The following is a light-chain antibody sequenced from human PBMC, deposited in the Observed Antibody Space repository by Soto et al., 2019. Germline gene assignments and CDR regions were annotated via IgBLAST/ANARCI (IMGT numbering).Light chain of an antibody. CDR3: AAWDDSLSGWV. J-gene: IGLJ3*02. V-gene: IGLV1-47*01. Sequence: QSVLTQPPSASGTPGQRVTISCSGSSSNIGSNYVYWYQKLPGTAPKLLIYRNNHRPSGVPDRFSGSKSGTSASLAISGLRSEDEADYYCAAWDDSLSGWVFGGGTKLTVL. CDR1: SSNIGSNY. CDR2: RNN.